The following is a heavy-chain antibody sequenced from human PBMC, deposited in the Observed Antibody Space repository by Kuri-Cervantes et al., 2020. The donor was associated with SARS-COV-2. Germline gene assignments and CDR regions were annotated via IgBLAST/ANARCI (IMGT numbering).Heavy chain of an antibody. CDR3: ARGVAELRYYGMDV. CDR1: GFTFSSYA. J-gene: IGHJ6*02. D-gene: IGHD1-7*01. V-gene: IGHV3-30-3*01. CDR2: ISYDGSNK. Sequence: GESLKISCAASGFTFSSYAMHWVRQAPGKGLEWVAVISYDGSNKYYADSVKGRFTISRDNSKNTLYLQMNSLRAEDTAVYYCARGVAELRYYGMDVWVQGTTVTVSS.